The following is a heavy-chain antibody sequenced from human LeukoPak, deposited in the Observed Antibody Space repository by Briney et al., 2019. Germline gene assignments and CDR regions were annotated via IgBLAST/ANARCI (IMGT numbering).Heavy chain of an antibody. CDR2: INTNTGNP. CDR1: GYSFTSYA. CDR3: ARAGDGYNRPHHDF. J-gene: IGHJ4*02. V-gene: IGHV7-4-1*02. Sequence: ASVKVSCKASGYSFTSYAMNWVRQAPGQGLEWMGWINTNTGNPTYAQGFTGRFVFSLDTSFTTAYLQISSLETDDTAVYYCARAGDGYNRPHHDFWGQGTLVAVSS. D-gene: IGHD5-24*01.